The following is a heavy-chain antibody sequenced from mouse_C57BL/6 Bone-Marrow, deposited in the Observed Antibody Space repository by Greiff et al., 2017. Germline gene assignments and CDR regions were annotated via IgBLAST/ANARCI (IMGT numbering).Heavy chain of an antibody. CDR3: ARGDYDYDESWFAY. J-gene: IGHJ3*01. Sequence: VQLQQPGAELVKPGASVKLSCKASGYTFTSYWMHWVKQRPGQGLEWIGMIHPNSGSTNYNEKFKSKATLTVDKSSSTAYMQRSSLTSEDSAVYYCARGDYDYDESWFAYWGQGTLVTVSA. CDR2: IHPNSGST. CDR1: GYTFTSYW. D-gene: IGHD2-4*01. V-gene: IGHV1-64*01.